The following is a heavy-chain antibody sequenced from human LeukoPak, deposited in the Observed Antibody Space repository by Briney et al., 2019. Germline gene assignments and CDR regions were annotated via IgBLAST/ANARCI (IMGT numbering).Heavy chain of an antibody. V-gene: IGHV4-39*01. D-gene: IGHD2-2*01. CDR2: IYYSGST. J-gene: IGHJ4*02. CDR3: ARHFSPLPIVVVPAAIDY. CDR1: GGSISSSSYY. Sequence: SETLSLTCTVSGGSISSSSYYWGWIRQPPGKGLEWIGSIYYSGSTSYNPSLKSRVTISVDTSKNQFSLKLSSVTAADTAVYYCARHFSPLPIVVVPAAIDYWGQGTLVTVSS.